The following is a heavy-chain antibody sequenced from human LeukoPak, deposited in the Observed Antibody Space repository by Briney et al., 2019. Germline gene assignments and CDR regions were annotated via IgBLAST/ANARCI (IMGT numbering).Heavy chain of an antibody. CDR1: GGSISSSSYY. CDR3: ARFRTFGGVIVIGEIDY. Sequence: PSETLSLTCTVSGGSISSSSYYWVWIRQPPGKGLEWIGSIYYSGSTYYNPSLKSRVTISVDTSKNQFSLKLSSVTAADTAVYYCARFRTFGGVIVIGEIDYWGQGTLVTVSS. J-gene: IGHJ4*02. CDR2: IYYSGST. V-gene: IGHV4-39*01. D-gene: IGHD3-16*02.